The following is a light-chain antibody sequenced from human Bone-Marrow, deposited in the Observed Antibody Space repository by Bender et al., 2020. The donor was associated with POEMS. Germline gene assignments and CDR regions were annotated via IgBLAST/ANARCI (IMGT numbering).Light chain of an antibody. V-gene: IGLV1-40*01. J-gene: IGLJ3*02. Sequence: QSVMTQPPSVSGAPGQRVTISCTGSSSNIGAGYDVHWYQQLPGTAPKLLIYGNTNRPSGVSNRFSGSKSGNTASLTISGLQAEDEANYYCSSYRSGSTLWVFGGGTKLTVL. CDR1: SSNIGAGYD. CDR2: GNT. CDR3: SSYRSGSTLWV.